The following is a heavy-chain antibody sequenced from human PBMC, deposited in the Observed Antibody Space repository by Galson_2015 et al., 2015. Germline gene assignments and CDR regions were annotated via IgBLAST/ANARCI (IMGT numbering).Heavy chain of an antibody. CDR1: GFTFDDYA. J-gene: IGHJ4*02. D-gene: IGHD6-19*01. CDR2: ISWNGGSI. CDR3: AKDIGEGAAVTGVDY. Sequence: SLRLSCAASGFTFDDYAMHWVRHAPGKGLEWVSRISWNGGSIGYADSVKGRFAISRDNAKNSLYLQMNSLRAEDTALYYCAKDIGEGAAVTGVDYWGQGTLVTVPS. V-gene: IGHV3-9*01.